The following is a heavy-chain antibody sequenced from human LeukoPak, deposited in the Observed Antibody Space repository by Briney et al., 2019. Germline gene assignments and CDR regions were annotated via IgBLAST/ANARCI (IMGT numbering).Heavy chain of an antibody. J-gene: IGHJ6*03. V-gene: IGHV4-4*07. D-gene: IGHD3-10*01. CDR1: GGSISGYY. CDR3: ARDWGMALWFGDNYYYMDV. Sequence: SETLSLTCTVSGGSISGYYWSWIRQPAGKGLEWIGRIYTSGSTNYNPSLKSRVTMSVDTSKNQFSLKLSSVTAADTAVYYCARDWGMALWFGDNYYYMDVWGKGTTVTVSS. CDR2: IYTSGST.